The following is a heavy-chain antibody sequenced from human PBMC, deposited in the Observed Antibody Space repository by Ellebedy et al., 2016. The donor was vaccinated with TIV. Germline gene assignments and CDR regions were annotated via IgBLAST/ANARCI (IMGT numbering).Heavy chain of an antibody. CDR3: ARDPGGGGNYGDNRFDP. D-gene: IGHD4-17*01. J-gene: IGHJ5*02. CDR2: IYNDGGT. CDR1: GFRVSSYF. Sequence: PGGSLRLSCAASGFRVSSYFMSWVRQAPGKGLEWVSIIYNDGGTNYTDSVKGRFTISRDNSKNTLYLQMNSLRAEDTAVYYCARDPGGGGNYGDNRFDPWGQGTLVTVSS. V-gene: IGHV3-66*01.